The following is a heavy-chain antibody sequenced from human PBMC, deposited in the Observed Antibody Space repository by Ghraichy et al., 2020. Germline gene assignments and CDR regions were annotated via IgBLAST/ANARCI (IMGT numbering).Heavy chain of an antibody. CDR3: ARAVDYYYYGMDV. CDR1: GFTFSDHY. J-gene: IGHJ6*02. CDR2: TRNKANSYIT. V-gene: IGHV3-72*01. Sequence: GGSLRLSCAASGFTFSDHYMDWVRQAPGKGLEWVGRTRNKANSYITEYAASVKGRFTISRDDSKNSLYLQMNSLKTEDTAVYYCARAVDYYYYGMDVWGQGTTVTVSS. D-gene: IGHD4-23*01.